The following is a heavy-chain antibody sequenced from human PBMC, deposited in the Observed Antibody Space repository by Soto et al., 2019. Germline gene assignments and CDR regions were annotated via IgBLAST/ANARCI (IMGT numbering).Heavy chain of an antibody. CDR1: GYTFTIYG. J-gene: IGHJ5*02. V-gene: IGHV1-18*01. D-gene: IGHD6-13*01. Sequence: ASLKVSCKASGYTFTIYGISWVRQAPGQGLEGMGWISAYNGNTNYAQKLQGRVTMTTDTSTSTAYMELRSLRSDDTAVYYCARDICGIAAARWFDPWGEGTLVTVAS. CDR3: ARDICGIAAARWFDP. CDR2: ISAYNGNT.